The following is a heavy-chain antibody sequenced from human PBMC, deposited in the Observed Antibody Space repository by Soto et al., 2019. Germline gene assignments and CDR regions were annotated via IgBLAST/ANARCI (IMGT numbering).Heavy chain of an antibody. V-gene: IGHV1-8*01. CDR1: GYTFTSYD. Sequence: ASVKGLCKASGYTFTSYDINWVRQATGQGLEWMGWVNPNSGNTGYAQKFQGRVTMTRNTSISTAYMELSSLRSEDTAVYYCASPARNYDFWSGYSFDIWGQGTTVTVSS. CDR2: VNPNSGNT. J-gene: IGHJ6*02. D-gene: IGHD3-3*01. CDR3: ASPARNYDFWSGYSFDI.